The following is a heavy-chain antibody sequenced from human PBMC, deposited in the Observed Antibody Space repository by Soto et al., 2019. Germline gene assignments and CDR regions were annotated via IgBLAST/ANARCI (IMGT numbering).Heavy chain of an antibody. V-gene: IGHV3-30*03. J-gene: IGHJ4*02. CDR2: ISYDGSNK. D-gene: IGHD2-15*01. CDR1: GFTFSSYG. Sequence: GGSLRLSCAASGFTFSSYGMHWVRQAPGKGLEWVAVISYDGSNKYYADSVKGRFTISRDNAKNSLYLQMNSLRAEDTAVYYCARDRKRYCSGGSCYKSGGIDYWGQGTLVTVSS. CDR3: ARDRKRYCSGGSCYKSGGIDY.